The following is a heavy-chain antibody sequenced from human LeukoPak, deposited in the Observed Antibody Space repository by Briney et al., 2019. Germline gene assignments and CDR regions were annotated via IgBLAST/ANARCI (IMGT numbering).Heavy chain of an antibody. V-gene: IGHV1-8*01. J-gene: IGHJ6*03. D-gene: IGHD6-19*01. CDR3: ARGGPSGWYLYYYYYYMDV. CDR1: GYTFTSYD. Sequence: GASVKVSCKASGYTFTSYDINWVRQATGQGLEWMGWMNPNSSNTGYAQKFQGRVTMTRNTSISTAYMELSSLRSEDTAVYYCARGGPSGWYLYYYYYYMDVWGKGTTVTISS. CDR2: MNPNSSNT.